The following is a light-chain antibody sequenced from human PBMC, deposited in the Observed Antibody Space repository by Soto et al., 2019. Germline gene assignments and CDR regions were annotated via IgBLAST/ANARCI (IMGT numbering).Light chain of an antibody. V-gene: IGKV1-5*01. CDR3: HSRA. Sequence: DIQMTQCPSSVSASVGDELTITCRASQTISRWLAWYQQKPGRAPKLLIYDASTLESGVPSRFSGSGSETEFTLTISRLQPDDFATYFCHSRAFGQGTRLE. CDR1: QTISRW. CDR2: DAS. J-gene: IGKJ5*01.